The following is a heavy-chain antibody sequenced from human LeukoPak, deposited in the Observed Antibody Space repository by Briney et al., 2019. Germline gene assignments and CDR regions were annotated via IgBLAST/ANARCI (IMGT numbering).Heavy chain of an antibody. CDR1: GGSISSSN. CDR2: ISGSGGST. V-gene: IGHV3-23*01. CDR3: AASRYPS. Sequence: PSGTLSLTCAVSGGSISSSNWWSWVRQAPGKGLEWVSAISGSGGSTYYADSVKGRLTISRDNSKNTLYLQMNSLRAEDTAVYYCAASRYPSWGQGTMVTVSS. J-gene: IGHJ3*01. D-gene: IGHD1-26*01.